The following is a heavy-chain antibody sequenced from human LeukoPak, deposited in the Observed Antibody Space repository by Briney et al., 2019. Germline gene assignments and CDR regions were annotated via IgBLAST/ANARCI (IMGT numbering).Heavy chain of an antibody. Sequence: PSETLSLTCAVYGGSFSGYYWSWIRQPPGKGLEWIGEINHSGSTNHNPSLKSRVTISVDTSKNQFSLKLSSVTAADTAVYYCARVFTIFYHKRAFDIWGQGTMVAVSS. CDR1: GGSFSGYY. CDR3: ARVFTIFYHKRAFDI. CDR2: INHSGST. V-gene: IGHV4-34*01. J-gene: IGHJ3*02. D-gene: IGHD3-9*01.